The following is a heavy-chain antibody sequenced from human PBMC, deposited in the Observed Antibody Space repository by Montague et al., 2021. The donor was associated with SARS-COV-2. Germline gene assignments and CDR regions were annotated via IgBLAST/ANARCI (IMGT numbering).Heavy chain of an antibody. CDR3: ARDREVTMVREAPLYGMDV. D-gene: IGHD3-10*01. V-gene: IGHV3-30-3*01. CDR1: GFTFSSYA. CDR2: ISYDGSNK. Sequence: CLRLSCAASGFTFSSYAMHWVRQAPGKGLEWVAVISYDGSNKYYADSVKGRFTISRDNSKNTLYLQMNSLRAEDTAVYYCARDREVTMVREAPLYGMDVWGQGTTVTVSS. J-gene: IGHJ6*02.